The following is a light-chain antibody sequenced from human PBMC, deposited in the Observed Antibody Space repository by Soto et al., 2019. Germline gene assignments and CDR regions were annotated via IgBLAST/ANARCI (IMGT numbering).Light chain of an antibody. CDR2: DAS. CDR1: QSISYW. CDR3: QQYDKYAWT. Sequence: DIPMSQAPSTLSASVGHSVTITCRASQSISYWLAWYQQKPGKAPTLLIYDASTLESGVPSRFSGSGFGTDFTLTISSLQPDDFATYYCQQYDKYAWTFGQGTKVDI. V-gene: IGKV1-5*01. J-gene: IGKJ1*01.